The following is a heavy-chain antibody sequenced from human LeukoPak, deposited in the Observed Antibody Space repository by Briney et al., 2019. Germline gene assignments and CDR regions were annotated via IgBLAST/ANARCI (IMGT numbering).Heavy chain of an antibody. CDR1: GGSISSGDYC. CDR3: ARTVTTISYWFDP. J-gene: IGHJ5*02. CDR2: IYYSGST. D-gene: IGHD4-11*01. V-gene: IGHV4-30-4*08. Sequence: SETLSLTCTVSGGSISSGDYCWSWIRQPPGKGLEWIGYIYYSGSTYYNPSLKSRVTISVDTSKNQFSLKLSSVTAADTAVYYCARTVTTISYWFDPWGQGTLVTVSS.